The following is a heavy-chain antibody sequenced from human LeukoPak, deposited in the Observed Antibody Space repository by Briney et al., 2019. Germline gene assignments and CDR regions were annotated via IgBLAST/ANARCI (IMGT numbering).Heavy chain of an antibody. Sequence: GGSLRLSCAASGFTFSSFGMHWVRQAPGKGLEWATFIYYDGSKTYYADSVKGRFTISRDNSKNTLFLQMNSLRAEDTAVYYCAKDINYYASSGLLGDYWGQGTLVTVSS. J-gene: IGHJ4*02. CDR2: IYYDGSKT. D-gene: IGHD3-22*01. CDR1: GFTFSSFG. V-gene: IGHV3-30*02. CDR3: AKDINYYASSGLLGDY.